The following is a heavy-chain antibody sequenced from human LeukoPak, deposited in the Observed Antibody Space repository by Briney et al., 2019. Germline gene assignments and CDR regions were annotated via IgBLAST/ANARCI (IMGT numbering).Heavy chain of an antibody. J-gene: IGHJ4*02. Sequence: GGSLRLSCAASGFTFSSYAMHWVRQAPGKGLEYVSAISSNGGSTYYADSVKGRFTISRDNSKNTLYLQMGSLRAEDMAVYYCARSLGYVDIDYWGQGTLVTVSS. V-gene: IGHV3-64*02. CDR3: ARSLGYVDIDY. D-gene: IGHD1-1*01. CDR2: ISSNGGST. CDR1: GFTFSSYA.